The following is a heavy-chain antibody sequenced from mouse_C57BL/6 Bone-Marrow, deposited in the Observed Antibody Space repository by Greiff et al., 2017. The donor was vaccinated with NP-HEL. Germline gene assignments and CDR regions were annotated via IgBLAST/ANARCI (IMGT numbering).Heavy chain of an antibody. V-gene: IGHV5-6*01. Sequence: EVNVVESGGDLVKPGGSLKLSCAASGFTFSSYGMSWVRQTPDKRLEWVATISSGGSYTYYPDSVKGRFTISRDNAKNTLYLQMSSLKSEDTAMYYCARPRLAWFAYWGQGTLVTVSA. CDR1: GFTFSSYG. J-gene: IGHJ3*01. CDR2: ISSGGSYT. CDR3: ARPRLAWFAY.